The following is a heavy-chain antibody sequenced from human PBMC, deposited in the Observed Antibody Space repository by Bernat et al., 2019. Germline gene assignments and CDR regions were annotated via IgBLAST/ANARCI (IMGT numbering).Heavy chain of an antibody. Sequence: EVQLVESGGGLVQPGGSLRLSCAASGFTFRSYWMSWVRQAPGKGLEWVANIKQDGSEKYYVDSVKGRFTISRDNAKNSLYLQMNSLRAEDTAVYYCARATIAVAGTPPYYYYGMDVWGQGTTVTISS. CDR1: GFTFRSYW. D-gene: IGHD6-19*01. CDR3: ARATIAVAGTPPYYYYGMDV. CDR2: IKQDGSEK. V-gene: IGHV3-7*03. J-gene: IGHJ6*02.